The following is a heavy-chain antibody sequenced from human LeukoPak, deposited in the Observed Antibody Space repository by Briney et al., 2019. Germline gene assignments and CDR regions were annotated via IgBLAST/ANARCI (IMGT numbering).Heavy chain of an antibody. D-gene: IGHD1-26*01. CDR1: GYSFVFFG. J-gene: IGHJ4*02. V-gene: IGHV1-18*01. CDR2: IDSHNGNT. CDR3: ARDAGATNY. Sequence: ASVKVSCKASGYSFVFFGVSWVRQAPGQGLEWMGWIDSHNGNTNYAEKFQGRVTMTTDTSTTTSYMELRSLRSDDTAVYYCARDAGATNYWGQGTLVTVSS.